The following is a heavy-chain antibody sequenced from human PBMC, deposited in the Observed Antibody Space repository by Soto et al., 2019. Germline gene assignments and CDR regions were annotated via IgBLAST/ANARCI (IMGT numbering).Heavy chain of an antibody. V-gene: IGHV3-23*01. D-gene: IGHD2-2*01. CDR3: AKDHRYCSSTSGEDYYYYYMDV. Sequence: GGSLRLSCAASGFTFSSYAMSWVRQAPGKGLEWVSAISGSGGSTYYADSVKGRFTISRDNSKNTLYLQMNSLRAEVTAVYYGAKDHRYCSSTSGEDYYYYYMDVWGKGTTVTVSS. CDR1: GFTFSSYA. CDR2: ISGSGGST. J-gene: IGHJ6*03.